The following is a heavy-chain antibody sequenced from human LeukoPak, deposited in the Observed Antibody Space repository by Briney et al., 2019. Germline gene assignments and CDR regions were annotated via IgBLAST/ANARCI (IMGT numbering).Heavy chain of an antibody. CDR2: ISRSGSTI. CDR1: GFTFSSYG. CDR3: SRDRGGGDIYFDY. D-gene: IGHD2-21*02. J-gene: IGHJ4*02. Sequence: PGGSLRLSCAASGFTFSSYGMNWVRQAPGKGPEWISYISRSGSTIYYADSVKGRFTISRDNAKNSLYLRMSSLGAEDTAIYYCSRDRGGGDIYFDYWGQGTLVTVSS. V-gene: IGHV3-48*03.